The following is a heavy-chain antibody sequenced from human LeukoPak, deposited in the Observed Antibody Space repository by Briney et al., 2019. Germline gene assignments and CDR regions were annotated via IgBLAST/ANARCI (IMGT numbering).Heavy chain of an antibody. CDR2: ISSSSTAI. CDR1: GFTFSTYS. Sequence: GGSLRLSCAASGFTFSTYSVNWVRQAPGKGLEWVSYISSSSTAILYGDSVKGRFTISRDNAKNSLYLQMNSLRAEDTAVYFCARGINYYDSSSFYDSFDYWGQGALVTVSS. V-gene: IGHV3-48*04. CDR3: ARGINYYDSSSFYDSFDY. D-gene: IGHD3-22*01. J-gene: IGHJ4*02.